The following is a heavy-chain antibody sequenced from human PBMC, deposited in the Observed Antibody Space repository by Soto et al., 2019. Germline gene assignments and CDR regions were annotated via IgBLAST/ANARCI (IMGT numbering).Heavy chain of an antibody. V-gene: IGHV4-31*03. CDR1: GGSISSGGYY. Sequence: SETLSLTCTVSGGSISSGGYYWSWIRQHPGKGLEWIGYIYYSGSTYYNSSLKSRVTISVDTSKNQFSLKLSSVTAADTALYYCARVLTTGYYYYGMDVWGQGTTVTVSS. J-gene: IGHJ6*02. CDR3: ARVLTTGYYYYGMDV. CDR2: IYYSGST. D-gene: IGHD3-22*01.